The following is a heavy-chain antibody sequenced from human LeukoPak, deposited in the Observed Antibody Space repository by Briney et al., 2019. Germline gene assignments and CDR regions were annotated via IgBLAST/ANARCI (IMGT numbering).Heavy chain of an antibody. D-gene: IGHD3-10*01. CDR3: ARHSNYASGSTAKGLFDY. CDR2: IYYSGST. V-gene: IGHV4-39*01. Sequence: PSETLSLTCTVSGGSISSSSYYWGWIRQPPGKGLEWIGSIYYSGSTYYNPSLKSRVTIFVETSKNQVSLRLSSVTAADTAVYYCARHSNYASGSTAKGLFDYWGQGTLVSVSS. CDR1: GGSISSSSYY. J-gene: IGHJ4*02.